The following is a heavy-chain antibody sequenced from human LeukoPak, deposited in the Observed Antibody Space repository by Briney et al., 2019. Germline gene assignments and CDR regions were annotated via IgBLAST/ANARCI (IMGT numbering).Heavy chain of an antibody. CDR1: GGSISSGGYS. D-gene: IGHD2-21*02. J-gene: IGHJ4*02. CDR3: ARAAVTSIDY. Sequence: SETLSLTCTVSGGSISSGGYSWSWIRQPPGKGLEWIGYIYHSGSTYYNPSLKSRVTISVDRSKNQFSLKLSSVTAADTAVYYCARAAVTSIDYWGQGTLVTVSS. V-gene: IGHV4-30-2*01. CDR2: IYHSGST.